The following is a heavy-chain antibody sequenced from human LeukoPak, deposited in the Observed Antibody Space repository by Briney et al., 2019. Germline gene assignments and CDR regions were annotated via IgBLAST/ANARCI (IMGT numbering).Heavy chain of an antibody. Sequence: ASVKVSCKASGYTFTSYYMHWVRQAQGQGLEWVGLINPGGGGTSYAQKFKGRVTMTRDTSTSTVYMELSSLRSEDTAVYYCARDAYSSGWGLDYWGQGTLVTVSS. CDR3: ARDAYSSGWGLDY. J-gene: IGHJ4*02. D-gene: IGHD6-19*01. CDR2: INPGGGGT. V-gene: IGHV1-46*01. CDR1: GYTFTSYY.